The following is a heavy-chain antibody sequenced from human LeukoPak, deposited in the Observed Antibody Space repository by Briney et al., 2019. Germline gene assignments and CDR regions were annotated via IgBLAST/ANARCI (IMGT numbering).Heavy chain of an antibody. J-gene: IGHJ5*02. Sequence: GASVKVSCKASGYTFTSYDINWVRQATGQGLEWMGWMNPNSGNTGYAQKFQGRVTMTRNTSISTAYMELSSLRSEDTAVYYCARAPLILYCSGGSCYSDWFDPWGQGTLVTVSS. V-gene: IGHV1-8*01. CDR2: MNPNSGNT. CDR3: ARAPLILYCSGGSCYSDWFDP. D-gene: IGHD2-15*01. CDR1: GYTFTSYD.